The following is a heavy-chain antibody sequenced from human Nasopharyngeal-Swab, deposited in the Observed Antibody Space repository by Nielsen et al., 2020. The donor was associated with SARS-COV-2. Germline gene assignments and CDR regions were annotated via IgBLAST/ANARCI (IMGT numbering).Heavy chain of an antibody. J-gene: IGHJ6*02. CDR3: AREDYYDSSGYPPYYYYGMDV. Sequence: WVRQAPGQGLEWMGIINPSGGSTSYAQKFQGRATMTRDTSTSTVHMELSSLRSEDTAVYYCAREDYYDSSGYPPYYYYGMDVWGQGTTVTVSS. D-gene: IGHD3-22*01. CDR2: INPSGGST. V-gene: IGHV1-46*01.